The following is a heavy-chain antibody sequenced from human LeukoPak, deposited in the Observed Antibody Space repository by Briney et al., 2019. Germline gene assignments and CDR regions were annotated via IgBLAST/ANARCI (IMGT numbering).Heavy chain of an antibody. Sequence: GGSLRLTCAATGFTFIDCAMTWVRQAPGQGLEWVSSIGSDGNKHYSESVRGRFAISRDNSKNTLFLQMSSLRAEDTALYNCAKDLHYYFEMYVWGPGTTVTVSS. V-gene: IGHV3-23*01. CDR2: IGSDGNK. D-gene: IGHD3-10*01. CDR1: GFTFIDCA. CDR3: AKDLHYYFEMYV. J-gene: IGHJ6*02.